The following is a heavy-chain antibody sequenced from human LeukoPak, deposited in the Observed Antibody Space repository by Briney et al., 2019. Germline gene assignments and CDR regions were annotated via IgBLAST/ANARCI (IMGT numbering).Heavy chain of an antibody. J-gene: IGHJ4*02. CDR3: ARFLGELDFDY. Sequence: ASVKVSCKASGYTFTTHYMHWVRQAPGQGLEWMGWISAYNGNTNYAQKLQGRVTMTTDTSTSTAYMELRSLRSDDTAVYYCARFLGELDFDYWGQGTLVTVSS. CDR2: ISAYNGNT. D-gene: IGHD3-16*01. CDR1: GYTFTTHY. V-gene: IGHV1-18*04.